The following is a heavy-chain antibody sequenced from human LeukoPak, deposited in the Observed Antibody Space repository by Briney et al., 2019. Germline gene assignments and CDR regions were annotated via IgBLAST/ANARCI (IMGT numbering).Heavy chain of an antibody. CDR2: ISSSSSYI. V-gene: IGHV3-21*01. J-gene: IGHJ3*02. D-gene: IGHD1-26*01. Sequence: KPGGSLRLSCAASGFTVRSNYMNWVRQAPGKGLEWVSSISSSSSYIYYADSVKGRFTISRDNAKNSLYLQMNSLRAEDTAVYYCARDRRGSYDAFDIWGQGTMVTVSS. CDR3: ARDRRGSYDAFDI. CDR1: GFTVRSNY.